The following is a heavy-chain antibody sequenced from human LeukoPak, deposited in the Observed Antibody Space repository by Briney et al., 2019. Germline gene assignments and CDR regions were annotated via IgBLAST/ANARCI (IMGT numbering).Heavy chain of an antibody. CDR3: ARGVFYYDTSGRGYYFDY. J-gene: IGHJ4*02. D-gene: IGHD3-22*01. V-gene: IGHV4-4*07. CDR2: IYTSGGT. CDR1: GGSIGSYY. Sequence: SEILSLTCTVSGGSIGSYYWSWIRQLAGKGRECFGRIYTSGGTVYNPTLKTRATMSVDTSKNQFSLKLRSVTAADTAVYYCARGVFYYDTSGRGYYFDYWGQGTLVTVSS.